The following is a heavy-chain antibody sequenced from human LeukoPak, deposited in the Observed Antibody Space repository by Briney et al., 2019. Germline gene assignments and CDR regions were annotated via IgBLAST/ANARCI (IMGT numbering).Heavy chain of an antibody. J-gene: IGHJ3*02. D-gene: IGHD5-24*01. Sequence: SETLSLTCTVSGGSISSHYWSWIRPPPGKRLEWIGYIYYTGSTKYIPSLKSRVAMSVDTSRNQFSLKLSSVTAADTAVYYCARGRRDGYNPDAFDIWGQGTVVSVSS. CDR3: ARGRRDGYNPDAFDI. CDR1: GGSISSHY. V-gene: IGHV4-59*11. CDR2: IYYTGST.